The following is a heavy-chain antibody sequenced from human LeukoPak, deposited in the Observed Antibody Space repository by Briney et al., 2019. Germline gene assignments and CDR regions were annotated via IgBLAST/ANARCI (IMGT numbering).Heavy chain of an antibody. CDR1: GGSISRYY. Sequence: SETLSLTCTVSGGSISRYYWNWIRQPPGKGLEWIGYIYYSGSTNYNPSLKSRVTISVDTSKNQFSLKLSSVTAADTAVYYCARVDPHYFDYWGQGTLVTVSS. V-gene: IGHV4-59*01. CDR2: IYYSGST. CDR3: ARVDPHYFDY. J-gene: IGHJ4*02.